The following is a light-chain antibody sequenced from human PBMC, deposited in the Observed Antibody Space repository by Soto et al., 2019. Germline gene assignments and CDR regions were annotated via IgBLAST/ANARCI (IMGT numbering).Light chain of an antibody. CDR2: VAS. J-gene: IGKJ2*01. CDR3: QQFNNWPHT. Sequence: EIVLTQSPATLSVSSGERATLSCRASQSVNQKLGWYQQKPGQAPRLLIYVASYRATGIPARFSGSGSGTEYTLTISNLQAEDFAVYYCQQFNNWPHTFGQGTKVDIK. V-gene: IGKV3-15*01. CDR1: QSVNQK.